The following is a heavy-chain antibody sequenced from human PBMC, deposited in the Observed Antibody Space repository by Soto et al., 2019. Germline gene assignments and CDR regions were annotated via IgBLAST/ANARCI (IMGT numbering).Heavy chain of an antibody. V-gene: IGHV3-48*01. CDR3: ATGYCSGGSCYLHYMDV. J-gene: IGHJ6*03. CDR1: GFTFSSYS. Sequence: PGGSLRLSCAASGFTFSSYSMNWVRQAPGKGLEWVSYISSSSSTIYYADSVKGRFTISRDNAKNSLYLQMYSLRAEDTAVYYCATGYCSGGSCYLHYMDVWGKGTTVTVSS. CDR2: ISSSSSTI. D-gene: IGHD2-15*01.